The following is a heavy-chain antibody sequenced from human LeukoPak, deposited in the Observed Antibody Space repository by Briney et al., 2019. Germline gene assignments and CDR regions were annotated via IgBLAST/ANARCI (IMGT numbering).Heavy chain of an antibody. D-gene: IGHD1-26*01. CDR1: GGSISSYY. CDR2: IYYSGST. Sequence: PSETLSLTCTVPGGSISSYYWSWIRQPPGKGLEWIGYIYYSGSTNYNPSLKSRVTISVDTSKNQFSLKLSSVTAADTAVYYCASQSIGSYGPSYYYYYYMDVWGKGTTVTVSS. CDR3: ASQSIGSYGPSYYYYYYMDV. V-gene: IGHV4-59*01. J-gene: IGHJ6*03.